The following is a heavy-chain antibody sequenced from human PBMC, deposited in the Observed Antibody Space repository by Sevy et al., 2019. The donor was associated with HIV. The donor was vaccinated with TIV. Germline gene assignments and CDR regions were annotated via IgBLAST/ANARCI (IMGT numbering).Heavy chain of an antibody. J-gene: IGHJ4*02. Sequence: GGSLRLSCAASGFTFSSYDMSWVRQAPGKGLEWVSGISPTGGTTHYAESVKGRFIISRDNSKKTLFLQMNSLRAEDTALYYCAEDLEQQLGPDYWGQGTQVTVSS. CDR1: GFTFSSYD. V-gene: IGHV3-23*01. D-gene: IGHD6-13*01. CDR2: ISPTGGTT. CDR3: AEDLEQQLGPDY.